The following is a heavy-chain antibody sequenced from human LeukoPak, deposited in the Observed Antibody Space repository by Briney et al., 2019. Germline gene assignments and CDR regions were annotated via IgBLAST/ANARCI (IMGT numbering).Heavy chain of an antibody. Sequence: SETLSLTCTVSGGSISSSDYYWGWIRQPPGKGLEWIGSIYYGGSTYYNPSLKSRVTISVDTSMNQFSLKLRFVTTADTAVYYCAWALGYCSGGTCTRGYNWFDPWGQGTLVTVPS. CDR2: IYYGGST. J-gene: IGHJ5*02. CDR1: GGSISSSDYY. V-gene: IGHV4-39*01. D-gene: IGHD2-15*01. CDR3: AWALGYCSGGTCTRGYNWFDP.